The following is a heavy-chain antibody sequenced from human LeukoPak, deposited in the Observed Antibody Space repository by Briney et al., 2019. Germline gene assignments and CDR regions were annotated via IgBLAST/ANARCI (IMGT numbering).Heavy chain of an antibody. V-gene: IGHV3-48*04. CDR2: ISSSSSTI. D-gene: IGHD2-15*01. Sequence: GGSLRLSCAASGFTFSSYSMNWVRQAPGKGLEWVSYISSSSSTIYYADSVKGRFTISRDNAKNSLYLQMNSLRAEDTAVYYCARDAPPVVVVAASWGMDVWGQGTTVTVSS. J-gene: IGHJ6*02. CDR1: GFTFSSYS. CDR3: ARDAPPVVVVAASWGMDV.